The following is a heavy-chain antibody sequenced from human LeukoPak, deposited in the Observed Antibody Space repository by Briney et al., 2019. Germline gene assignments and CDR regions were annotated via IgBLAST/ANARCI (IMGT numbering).Heavy chain of an antibody. CDR3: ASGIAAAGWYYFDY. V-gene: IGHV1-69*05. CDR2: IIPIFGTA. CDR1: GGTFSSYA. D-gene: IGHD6-13*01. Sequence: ASVKVSCKASGGTFSSYAISWVRRAPGQGLEWMGGIIPIFGTANYAQKFQGRVTMTRDMSTSTVYMELSSLRSEDTAVYYCASGIAAAGWYYFDYWGQGTLVTVSS. J-gene: IGHJ4*02.